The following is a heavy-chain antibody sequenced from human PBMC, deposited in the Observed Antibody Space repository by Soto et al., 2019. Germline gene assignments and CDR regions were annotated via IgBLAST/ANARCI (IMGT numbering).Heavy chain of an antibody. D-gene: IGHD2-15*01. CDR2: INPSGEHT. CDR3: ARISCKGGSCYFDFDH. CDR1: GYSFKDHY. V-gene: IGHV1-46*02. Sequence: ASVKVSCKASGYSFKDHYMHWVRQAPGRGLEWVGIINPSGEHTNYAQQFRGRVAMTRDTSTSTAYMELRSLRSEDTAVYFCARISCKGGSCYFDFDHWGQGTLVTAPQ. J-gene: IGHJ4*02.